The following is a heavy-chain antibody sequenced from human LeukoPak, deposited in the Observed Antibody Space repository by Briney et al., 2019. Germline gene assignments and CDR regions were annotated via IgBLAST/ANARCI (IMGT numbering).Heavy chain of an antibody. CDR3: ARGGIAAAGSFDY. CDR1: GGTLSSYA. Sequence: ASVKVSCKASGGTLSSYAISWVRQAPGQGLEWMGGIIPIFGTANYAQKFQGRVTITADESTSTAYMELSSLRSEDTAVYYCARGGIAAAGSFDYWGQGTLVTVSS. D-gene: IGHD6-13*01. J-gene: IGHJ4*02. V-gene: IGHV1-69*13. CDR2: IIPIFGTA.